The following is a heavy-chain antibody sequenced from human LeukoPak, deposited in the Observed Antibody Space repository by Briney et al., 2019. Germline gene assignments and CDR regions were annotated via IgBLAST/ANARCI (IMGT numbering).Heavy chain of an antibody. D-gene: IGHD2-2*01. V-gene: IGHV1-3*01. Sequence: ASVKVSCEASGYTFTSYAMHWVRQAPGQRLEWMGWINAGNGNTKYPQKFQGRVTITRDTSASTAYMELSSLRSEDTAVYYCASFGVVPAAPFDPWGQGTLVTVSS. CDR2: INAGNGNT. J-gene: IGHJ5*02. CDR1: GYTFTSYA. CDR3: ASFGVVPAAPFDP.